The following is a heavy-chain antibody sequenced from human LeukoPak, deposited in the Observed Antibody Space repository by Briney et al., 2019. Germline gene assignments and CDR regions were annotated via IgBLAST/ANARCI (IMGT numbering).Heavy chain of an antibody. CDR2: VFHSGNT. V-gene: IGHV4-31*03. CDR3: ARGGSPPEALGDTFDV. J-gene: IGHJ3*01. D-gene: IGHD1-26*01. Sequence: SETLSLTCTVSGGSISSDDDYWSWIRLHPGKGLEWIGYVFHSGNTHYNPSLESRITISVDTSKNQFSLKLTSVTAADTAVYYCARGGSPPEALGDTFDVWGHGTLVTVSS. CDR1: GGSISSDDDY.